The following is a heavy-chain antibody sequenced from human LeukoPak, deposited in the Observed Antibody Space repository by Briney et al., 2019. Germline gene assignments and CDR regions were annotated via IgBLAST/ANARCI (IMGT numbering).Heavy chain of an antibody. CDR2: INSVSSHI. Sequence: PGGSLRLSCAASGFSLTSSAMNWVRQAPGKGLEWVSSINSVSSHIYYANSVRGRFTISRDNAKNSLYLQMSSLTAEDTAVYYCTRDPTYYLGYGYFDFWGQGVLVTVSS. CDR1: GFSLTSSA. J-gene: IGHJ4*02. CDR3: TRDPTYYLGYGYFDF. D-gene: IGHD2/OR15-2a*01. V-gene: IGHV3-21*01.